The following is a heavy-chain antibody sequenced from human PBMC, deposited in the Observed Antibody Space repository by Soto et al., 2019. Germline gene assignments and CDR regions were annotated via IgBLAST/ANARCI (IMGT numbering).Heavy chain of an antibody. J-gene: IGHJ3*01. V-gene: IGHV6-1*01. Sequence: QGQLQQSGPVLVKPSQTLSLTCAISGHRVSSDINSWNWIRQSPSKGLEWLGRTYYRPQWLHDYAVSVKSLITINPAESKILVSLDVNSVPHDDTAVYYFARGKALDVWGQWTVVSVYS. D-gene: IGHD3-10*01. CDR3: ARGKALDV. CDR2: TYYRPQWLH. CDR1: GHRVSSDINS.